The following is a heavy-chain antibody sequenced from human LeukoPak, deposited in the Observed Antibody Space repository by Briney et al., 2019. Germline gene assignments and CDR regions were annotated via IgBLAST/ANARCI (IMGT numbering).Heavy chain of an antibody. Sequence: GSLRLSCVASGFTFSSYSMNWVRQAPGKGLEWVSYISSSSTIYYADSVRGRFTISRDNAKNSLYLQMNTLRDEDTAVYYCARGGWDFDFWGQGTLVTVSS. CDR2: ISSSSTI. CDR3: ARGGWDFDF. D-gene: IGHD6-19*01. V-gene: IGHV3-48*02. J-gene: IGHJ4*02. CDR1: GFTFSSYS.